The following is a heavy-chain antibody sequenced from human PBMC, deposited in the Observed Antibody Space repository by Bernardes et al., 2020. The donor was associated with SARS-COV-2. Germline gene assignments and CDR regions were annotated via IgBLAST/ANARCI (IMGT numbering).Heavy chain of an antibody. CDR1: GFTFSSYA. CDR3: ARVVSGPNVGADAFAV. J-gene: IGHJ3*01. CDR2: VNSAGTT. Sequence: GGSLRLSCAASGFTFSSYAMSWFRQTPGKGLEWLSAVNSAGTTYYADSVRGRFTAARDNSKNTLSLQMSSLTSEDTAVYYCARVVSGPNVGADAFAVWGRGTTVTVSS. V-gene: IGHV3-23*01. D-gene: IGHD2-8*01.